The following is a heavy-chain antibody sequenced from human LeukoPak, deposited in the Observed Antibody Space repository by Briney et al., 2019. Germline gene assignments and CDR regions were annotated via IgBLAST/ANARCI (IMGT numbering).Heavy chain of an antibody. V-gene: IGHV4-39*01. CDR1: GGSLISNSYF. CDR3: ARRMSRETIDY. J-gene: IGHJ4*02. D-gene: IGHD3-10*02. Sequence: SETLSLTCTVSGGSLISNSYFWGWIRQPPGKGLDWIGIIYYSGSTYYNPSLKSRVTISMDTSKKQLSLKLSSVTAADTAIYYCARRMSRETIDYWGQGTLVTVSS. CDR2: IYYSGST.